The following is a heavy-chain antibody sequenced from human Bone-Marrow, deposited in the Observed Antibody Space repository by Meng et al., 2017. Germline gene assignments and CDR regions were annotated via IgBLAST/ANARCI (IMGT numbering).Heavy chain of an antibody. CDR2: INPNSGGT. J-gene: IGHJ4*02. CDR1: GYTFTGYY. CDR3: ARDEDISAAGKLFGDY. Sequence: SVNVSCKASGYTFTGYYMHWVRQAPGQGLEWMGWINPNSGGTNYAQKFQGRVTMTRDTSISTAYMELSRLRSDDTAMYYCARDEDISAAGKLFGDYWGQGTLVTVSS. V-gene: IGHV1-2*02. D-gene: IGHD6-13*01.